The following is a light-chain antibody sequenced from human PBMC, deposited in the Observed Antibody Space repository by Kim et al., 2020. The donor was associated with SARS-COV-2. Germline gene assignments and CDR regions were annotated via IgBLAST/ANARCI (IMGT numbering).Light chain of an antibody. CDR2: EDN. Sequence: NFMLTKPHSVSESPGKTVTISCPRLSGSIASNYVQWYQQRPGSAPTTVIYEDNQRPSGVPDRFSGSIDSSSNSASLTISGLKTEDEADYYCQSYDNNNHYVFGSGNQVTVL. CDR1: SGSIASNY. J-gene: IGLJ1*01. V-gene: IGLV6-57*04. CDR3: QSYDNNNHYV.